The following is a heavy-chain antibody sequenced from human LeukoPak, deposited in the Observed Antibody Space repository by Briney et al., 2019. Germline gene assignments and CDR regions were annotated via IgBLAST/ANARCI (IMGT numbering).Heavy chain of an antibody. CDR2: INHSGST. CDR3: ARADSSSWRL. CDR1: GGSFGGYY. V-gene: IGHV4-34*01. Sequence: SETLSLTCAVYGGSFGGYYWSWIRQPPGKGLEWIGEINHSGSTNYNPSLKSRVTISVDTSKNQFSLKLSSVTAADTAVYYCARADSSSWRLWGQGTLVTVSS. D-gene: IGHD6-13*01. J-gene: IGHJ4*02.